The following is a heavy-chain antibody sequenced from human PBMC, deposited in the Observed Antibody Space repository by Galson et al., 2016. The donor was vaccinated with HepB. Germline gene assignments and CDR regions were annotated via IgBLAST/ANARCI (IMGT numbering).Heavy chain of an antibody. CDR1: GFTFSNYA. V-gene: IGHV3-23*01. CDR3: AKMPDAVVEPATFDY. CDR2: IGGSGGGT. Sequence: SLRLSCAVSGFTFSNYAMSWVRQAPGKGLEWVSSIGGSGGGTYYADSVKGRFTISRDNFRDTLYLHMNSLRAEDTAVYYCAKMPDAVVEPATFDYWGQGTIVTVSS. D-gene: IGHD2-2*01. J-gene: IGHJ3*01.